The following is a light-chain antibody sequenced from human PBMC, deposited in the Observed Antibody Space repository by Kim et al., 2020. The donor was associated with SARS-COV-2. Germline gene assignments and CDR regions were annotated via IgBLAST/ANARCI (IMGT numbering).Light chain of an antibody. J-gene: IGLJ3*02. V-gene: IGLV5-39*01. CDR1: SGIHVDIYN. CDR3: AIWYSNTWV. Sequence: FTCSVRSGIHVDIYNIFWYQQKPGSLPRYLLRYKSDSNKEQGSGVPSRFSGSKDASTNAGLLLISGLQSEDEADYYCAIWYSNTWVFGGGTKVTVL. CDR2: YKSDSNK.